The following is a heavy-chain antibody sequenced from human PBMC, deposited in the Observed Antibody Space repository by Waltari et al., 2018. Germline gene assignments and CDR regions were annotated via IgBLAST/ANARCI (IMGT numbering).Heavy chain of an antibody. D-gene: IGHD6-13*01. CDR2: INPSGGST. CDR1: GYTFTSYY. V-gene: IGHV1-46*01. Sequence: QVQLVQSGAEVKKPGASVKVSCKASGYTFTSYYMHWVRQAPGQGLEWMGIINPSGGSTSYAQKFQGRVTMIRDTSTSTVYMELSSLRSEDTAVYYCARDLWRAGTAPAEYFQHWGQGTLVTVSS. J-gene: IGHJ1*01. CDR3: ARDLWRAGTAPAEYFQH.